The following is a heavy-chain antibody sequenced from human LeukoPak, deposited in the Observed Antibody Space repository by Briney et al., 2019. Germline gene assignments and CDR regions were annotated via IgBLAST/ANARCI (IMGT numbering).Heavy chain of an antibody. Sequence: PGGSLRLSCAASGFTFSSYGMHWVRQAPGKGLEWVAFIRYDGSNKYYADSVKGRFTISRDNSKNTLYLQMNSPRAEDTAVYYCAKQFDYGDYYFDYWGQGTLVTVSS. J-gene: IGHJ4*02. CDR2: IRYDGSNK. CDR1: GFTFSSYG. D-gene: IGHD4-17*01. CDR3: AKQFDYGDYYFDY. V-gene: IGHV3-30*02.